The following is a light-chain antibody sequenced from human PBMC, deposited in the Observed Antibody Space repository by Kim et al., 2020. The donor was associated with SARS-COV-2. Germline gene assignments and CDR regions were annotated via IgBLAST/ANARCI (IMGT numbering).Light chain of an antibody. V-gene: IGKV1-39*01. CDR2: AAS. CDR3: QQSYSTPRT. CDR1: QSISSY. J-gene: IGKJ2*01. Sequence: DIQMTQSPSSLSASVGDRVTITSRASQSISSYLNWYQQKPGKAPKLLIYAASSLQSGVPSRFSGSGSGTDFTLTISSLQPEDFATYYCQQSYSTPRTFGQGTKLEI.